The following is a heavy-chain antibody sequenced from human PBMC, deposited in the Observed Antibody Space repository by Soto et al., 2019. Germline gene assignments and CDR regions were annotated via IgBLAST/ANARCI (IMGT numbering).Heavy chain of an antibody. CDR2: MNPNSGNT. J-gene: IGHJ3*02. CDR3: ARRSMEVLGDAFDT. CDR1: GYTFTSYY. D-gene: IGHD3-16*01. V-gene: IGHV1-8*01. Sequence: ASVKVSCKASGYTFTSYYINWVRQATGQGLEWMGWMNPNSGNTGYAQKFQGRVTMTRNTSISTAYMELSSLRSEDTAVYYCARRSMEVLGDAFDTCGQGTMVTVSS.